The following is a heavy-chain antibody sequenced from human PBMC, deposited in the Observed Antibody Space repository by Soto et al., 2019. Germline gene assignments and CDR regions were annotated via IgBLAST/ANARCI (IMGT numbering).Heavy chain of an antibody. J-gene: IGHJ4*02. Sequence: EVQLLESGGGLVQPGGSLRLSCAASGFTFSSYAMSWVRQAPGKGLEWVSAIRGSGGSTYYADSVKGRFTISRDNSKNTLFLQMNSLRAEDTAVYYCAKDDGGSMTTVPWFDYWGQGTLVTVSS. D-gene: IGHD4-17*01. CDR1: GFTFSSYA. V-gene: IGHV3-23*01. CDR2: IRGSGGST. CDR3: AKDDGGSMTTVPWFDY.